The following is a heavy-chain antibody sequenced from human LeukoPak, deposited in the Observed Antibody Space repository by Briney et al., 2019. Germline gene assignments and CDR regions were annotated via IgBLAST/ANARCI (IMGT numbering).Heavy chain of an antibody. D-gene: IGHD1-26*01. V-gene: IGHV3-11*01. J-gene: IGHJ4*02. CDR2: ISSSGSTI. CDR1: GFTFSDYY. Sequence: GGSLRLSCAASGFTFSDYYMSWIRQAPGKGLEWVSYISSSGSTIYYADSVKGRFTISRDNAKNSLFLQMNSLRAEDTALYFCAKGSRGTYFNCDADYWGQGTLVTVSS. CDR3: AKGSRGTYFNCDADY.